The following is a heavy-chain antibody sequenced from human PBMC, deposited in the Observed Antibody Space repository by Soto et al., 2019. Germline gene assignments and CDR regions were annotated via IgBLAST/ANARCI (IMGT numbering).Heavy chain of an antibody. J-gene: IGHJ6*02. CDR1: GFGVSNNY. Sequence: EVQLVESGGGLVQPGGSLRLSCAASGFGVSNNYMSWVRQAPGKGLEWVSAINSGGNTYYADSVKGRFTISRDNSKNTVYLQMNSVGAEDTAVYHCASGGGSYGYGEYYYYGMDVWGQGTTVTVSS. CDR3: ASGGGSYGYGEYYYYGMDV. V-gene: IGHV3-66*01. CDR2: INSGGNT. D-gene: IGHD3-16*01.